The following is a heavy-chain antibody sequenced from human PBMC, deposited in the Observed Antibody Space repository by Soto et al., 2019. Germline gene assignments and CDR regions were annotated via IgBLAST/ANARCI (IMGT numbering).Heavy chain of an antibody. Sequence: QVQLVQSGAEVKKPGSSVKVSCKASEDTLSSYAISWVRQAPGHGLEWMGGIIPFSGTANYAQKFQGRVTITAYKSTITAYMELSSLRTEDTAVYYCVRGGYSDSNGYYPGWFDPWGQGTLVTVSS. J-gene: IGHJ5*02. CDR3: VRGGYSDSNGYYPGWFDP. D-gene: IGHD3-22*01. CDR1: EDTLSSYA. CDR2: IIPFSGTA. V-gene: IGHV1-69*06.